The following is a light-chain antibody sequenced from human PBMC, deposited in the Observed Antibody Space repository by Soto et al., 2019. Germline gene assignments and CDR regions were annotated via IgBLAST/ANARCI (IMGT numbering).Light chain of an antibody. CDR1: QSISSW. J-gene: IGKJ4*01. CDR2: DAS. V-gene: IGKV1-5*01. Sequence: DIQMTQSPSTLSASVGDRVTITCRASQSISSWLAWYQQKPGKAPKLLIYDASSLESGVPSRFGGSGSGTEFTLTISSLQPDDFATYYCQQYNSYLTFGGATKVEIK. CDR3: QQYNSYLT.